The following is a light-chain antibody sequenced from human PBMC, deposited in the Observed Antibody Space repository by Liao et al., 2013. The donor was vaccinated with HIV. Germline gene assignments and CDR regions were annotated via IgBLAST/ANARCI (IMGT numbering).Light chain of an antibody. CDR1: KLGDKF. CDR3: QAWDSSTFV. J-gene: IGLJ1*01. Sequence: SYDLIQPPSVSVSPGQTATITCSGDKLGDKFASWYQQKPGQSPVLVLFQDDKRPSGIPERFAGSNSGNTATLTISGTQTIDEADYYCQAWDSSTFVFGTGTKVTVL. CDR2: QDD. V-gene: IGLV3-1*01.